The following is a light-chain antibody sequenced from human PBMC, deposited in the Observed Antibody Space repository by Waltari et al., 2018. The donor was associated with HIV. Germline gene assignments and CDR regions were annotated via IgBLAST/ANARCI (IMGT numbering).Light chain of an antibody. CDR1: QSVRSL. CDR3: QQRSNWPLT. J-gene: IGKJ4*01. CDR2: DAF. V-gene: IGKV3-11*01. Sequence: EIVLKQSPATLSLSPGERDTLSCRASQSVRSLLGWYQQKPGQAPRLLIYDAFNRATGTPARFSGSGSGTDFTLTISSLEPEDFAVYYCQQRSNWPLTFGGGTKVEIK.